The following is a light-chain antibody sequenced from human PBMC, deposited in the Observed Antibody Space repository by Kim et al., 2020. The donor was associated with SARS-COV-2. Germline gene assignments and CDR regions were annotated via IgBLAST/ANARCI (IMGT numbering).Light chain of an antibody. CDR1: ALSKIF. CDR3: QSADSSGTYWV. CDR2: NDS. Sequence: SPGNKARITCSGDALSKIFAYWYQQKSGLAPVLVIYNDSEKPSGIPERFSGSSSGTTVTLTISGVQAEDEADYYCQSADSSGTYWVFGGGTQLTVL. J-gene: IGLJ3*02. V-gene: IGLV3-25*03.